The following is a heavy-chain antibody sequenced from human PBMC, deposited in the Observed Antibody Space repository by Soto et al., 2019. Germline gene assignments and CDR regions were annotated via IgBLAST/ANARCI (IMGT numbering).Heavy chain of an antibody. CDR2: VSGSGGNT. CDR3: AKGPHSSGWHYFDC. Sequence: DVQLLESGGALVQPGGSLRLSCAASGFTFSSYAMSWVRQAPGKGLEWVSTVSGSGGNTYYADSVKGRFTISRDNSENTLYLQMISLRAEDMAIYYCAKGPHSSGWHYFDCWGQGTLVTVSS. CDR1: GFTFSSYA. J-gene: IGHJ4*02. D-gene: IGHD6-19*01. V-gene: IGHV3-23*01.